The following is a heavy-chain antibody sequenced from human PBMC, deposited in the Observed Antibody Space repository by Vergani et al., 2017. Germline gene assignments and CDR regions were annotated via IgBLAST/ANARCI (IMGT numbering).Heavy chain of an antibody. Sequence: EVKLVESGGGLVKPGGSLRLSCAVSGFTFSNAWMNWARQAPGKGLEWVGRIKSKAYGEKTDYDAPVKGRFTISRDDSKNTLFLQMNSLKIEDTAVYYCTTDITGVSYFDYWGQGTLVTVSS. J-gene: IGHJ4*02. CDR3: TTDITGVSYFDY. CDR2: IKSKAYGEKT. D-gene: IGHD3-10*01. CDR1: GFTFSNAW. V-gene: IGHV3-15*07.